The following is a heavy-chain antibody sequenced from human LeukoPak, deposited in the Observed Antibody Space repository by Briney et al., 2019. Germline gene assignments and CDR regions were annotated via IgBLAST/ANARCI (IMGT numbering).Heavy chain of an antibody. CDR2: ISSSSSYI. J-gene: IGHJ4*02. CDR1: GFTFSSYS. V-gene: IGHV3-21*01. Sequence: GGSLRLSCAASGFTFSSYSMNWVREAPGKGMEWVSSISSSSSYIYYADSVKGRFTISRDNAKNSLYLQMNSLRAEDTAVYYCAREGGSSSCEDYWGREPWSPSPQ. CDR3: AREGGSSSCEDY. D-gene: IGHD6-13*01.